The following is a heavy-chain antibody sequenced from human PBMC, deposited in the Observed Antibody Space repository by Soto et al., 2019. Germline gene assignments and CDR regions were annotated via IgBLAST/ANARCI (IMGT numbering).Heavy chain of an antibody. CDR3: AGNDTLTDAEHFQH. V-gene: IGHV2-5*02. D-gene: IGHD3-9*01. Sequence: QITLKESGPTLVKPTQTLTLTCTLSGFSLSTSGVGVGWIRQPPGKALEWLALIYWDDDQRYSPSLKSRLTVTKGTAENQVVLRTTNMDPMDTGTYYCAGNDTLTDAEHFQHWGQGTLVTVSS. J-gene: IGHJ1*01. CDR2: IYWDDDQ. CDR1: GFSLSTSGVG.